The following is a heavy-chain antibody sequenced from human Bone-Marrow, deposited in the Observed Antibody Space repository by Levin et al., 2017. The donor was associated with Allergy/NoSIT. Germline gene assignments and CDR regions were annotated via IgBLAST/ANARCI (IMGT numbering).Heavy chain of an antibody. CDR2: ISASGAKT. CDR1: GFAFGTYT. CDR3: AKDSVPDSRWNYDY. J-gene: IGHJ4*02. V-gene: IGHV3-23*01. Sequence: ETLSLTCVASGFAFGTYTMNWVRQAPGKGLEWVSAISASGAKTYYADSVKGRFTISRDNSKKTVYLIMNNLRAEDTAVFYCAKDSVPDSRWNYDYWGQGALVTVSS. D-gene: IGHD1-7*01.